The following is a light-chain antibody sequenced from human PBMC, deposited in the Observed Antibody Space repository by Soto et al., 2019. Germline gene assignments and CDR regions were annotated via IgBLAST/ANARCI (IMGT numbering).Light chain of an antibody. V-gene: IGKV1-17*01. Sequence: DIQMAQSPSSLSASVGDRVTITCRASQGIRNDLGWYQQKPGTAPKLLIYDASSLESGVPSRFSGSGSGTEFTLTISSLQPDDYATYYCQQYSSYSRTFGQGTTVDIK. CDR2: DAS. CDR1: QGIRND. CDR3: QQYSSYSRT. J-gene: IGKJ1*01.